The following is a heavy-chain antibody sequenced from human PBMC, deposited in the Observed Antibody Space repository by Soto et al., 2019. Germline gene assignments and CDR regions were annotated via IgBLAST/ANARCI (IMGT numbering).Heavy chain of an antibody. CDR2: IDYSGVT. CDR3: ARNSWRNLFSLGHFDF. V-gene: IGHV4-59*01. J-gene: IGHJ4*02. D-gene: IGHD2-21*01. CDR1: GGSINSYY. Sequence: KPSETLSLTCTVSGGSINSYYWSWIRQPPGKGLEWIGYIDYSGVTNYNPSLNSRVSISVDTSKNQFSLRLRSVTAADTAVYYCARNSWRNLFSLGHFDFWCQANLLTVSS.